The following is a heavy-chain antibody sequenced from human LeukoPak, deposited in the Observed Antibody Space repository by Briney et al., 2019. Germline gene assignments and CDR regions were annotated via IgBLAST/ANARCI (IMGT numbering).Heavy chain of an antibody. CDR1: GYSIISGYY. V-gene: IGHV4-38-2*02. Sequence: SETLSLTCTVSGYSIISGYYWGWVRQPPGKGLEWVGSIYHSGRTYYNPSLKSRVTISVDTSKNQFSLKLSSVTAADTTVYYCAREGDSSSVGWFDPWGQGTLVTVSS. CDR3: AREGDSSSVGWFDP. CDR2: IYHSGRT. J-gene: IGHJ5*02. D-gene: IGHD6-13*01.